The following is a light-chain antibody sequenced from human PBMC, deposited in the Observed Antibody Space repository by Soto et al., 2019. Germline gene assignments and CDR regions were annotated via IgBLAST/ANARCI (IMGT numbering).Light chain of an antibody. CDR3: SSYTSSSTSVV. J-gene: IGLJ2*01. Sequence: QSALTQPASVSGSPGQSITISCTGTSSDVGTYNYVSWYQQHPGKAPKLMIYDVSYRPSGVSDRFSGSKSGNTASLTISGLQAEDEADYYCSSYTSSSTSVVFGGGTK. CDR2: DVS. V-gene: IGLV2-14*01. CDR1: SSDVGTYNY.